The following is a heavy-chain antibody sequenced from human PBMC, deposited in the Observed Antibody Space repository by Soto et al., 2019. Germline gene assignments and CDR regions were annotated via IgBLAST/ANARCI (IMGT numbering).Heavy chain of an antibody. J-gene: IGHJ3*02. CDR1: GYTFTSYY. CDR2: INPSGGIT. V-gene: IGHV1-46*01. CDR3: AREEGVRYFDWLLYGGAIGAFDI. D-gene: IGHD3-9*01. Sequence: ASVKVSCKASGYTFTSYYMHWVRQAPGQGLEWMGIINPSGGITSYAQKFQGRVTMTRDTSTSTVYMELSSLRSEDTAVYYCAREEGVRYFDWLLYGGAIGAFDIWGQGKMVTVSS.